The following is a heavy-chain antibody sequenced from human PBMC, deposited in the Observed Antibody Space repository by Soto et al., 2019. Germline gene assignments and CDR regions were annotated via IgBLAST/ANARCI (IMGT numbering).Heavy chain of an antibody. V-gene: IGHV3-30-3*01. CDR1: GFSFNFYA. CDR2: ISNDGSSE. J-gene: IGHJ2*01. CDR3: VRDSGANYGTFWYFDL. D-gene: IGHD5-18*01. Sequence: QVQLVESGGGVVQPGRSLRISCAATGFSFNFYAMYWVRQAPGKGLEWGAMISNDGSSENYADSVRGRFIISRDNSKKTLVLQMNSLRPEDTATYYCVRDSGANYGTFWYFDLWGRGTLVTVSS.